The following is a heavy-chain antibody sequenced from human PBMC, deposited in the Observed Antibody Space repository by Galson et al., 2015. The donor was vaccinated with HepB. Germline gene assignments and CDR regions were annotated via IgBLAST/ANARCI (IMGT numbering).Heavy chain of an antibody. CDR2: ILPILDVP. CDR1: GGTFNSYG. J-gene: IGHJ4*02. CDR3: AAAGTSYFDSWTGYYYFEY. D-gene: IGHD3-3*01. V-gene: IGHV1-69*10. Sequence: SVKVSCKASGGTFNSYGISWVRQAPGQGPEWMGGILPILDVPNFAQKFHDRVTITADRSSSTVYMELSSLRSDDTAVYYCAAAGTSYFDSWTGYYYFEYWGQGTLVTVSS.